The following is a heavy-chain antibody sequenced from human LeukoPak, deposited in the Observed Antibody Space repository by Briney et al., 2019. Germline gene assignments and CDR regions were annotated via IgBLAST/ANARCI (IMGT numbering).Heavy chain of an antibody. CDR2: INHSGST. CDR3: ARRPGPTAMATPVYYYYMDV. D-gene: IGHD5-18*01. J-gene: IGHJ6*03. V-gene: IGHV4-34*01. CDR1: GGSFSGYY. Sequence: PSETLSLTCAVYGGSFSGYYWSWIRQPPGKGLEWIGEINHSGSTNYSPSLKSRVTISVDTSKNQFSLKLSSVTAADTAVYYCARRPGPTAMATPVYYYYMDVWGKGTTVTVSS.